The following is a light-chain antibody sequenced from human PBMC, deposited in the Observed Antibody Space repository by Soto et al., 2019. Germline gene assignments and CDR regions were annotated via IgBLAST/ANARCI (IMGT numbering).Light chain of an antibody. CDR2: WAS. Sequence: DIVMTQSPDSLAVSLGERATINCKSSQSLLYSSNNKNYLTWYQHKPGQPPKLLIYWASTRESGVPDRFSGSGSGTDFTLTISSLQAEDVAVYYCQQYYSTPRTFGQGTKVDSK. V-gene: IGKV4-1*01. CDR3: QQYYSTPRT. J-gene: IGKJ1*01. CDR1: QSLLYSSNNKNY.